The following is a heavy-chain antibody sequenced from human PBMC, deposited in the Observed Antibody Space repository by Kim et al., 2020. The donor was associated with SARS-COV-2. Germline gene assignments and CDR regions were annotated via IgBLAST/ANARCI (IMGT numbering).Heavy chain of an antibody. CDR3: ARGNDILTGYQIIDY. J-gene: IGHJ4*02. V-gene: IGHV3-30*07. D-gene: IGHD3-9*01. Sequence: DSVKGRFTSARDNTKNTLYLQMNSLRAEDTAVYYCARGNDILTGYQIIDYWGQGTLVTVSS.